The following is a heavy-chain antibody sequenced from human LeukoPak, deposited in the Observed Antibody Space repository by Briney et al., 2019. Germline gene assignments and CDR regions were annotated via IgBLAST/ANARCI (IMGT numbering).Heavy chain of an antibody. CDR1: GYTFTSYG. CDR3: ARALGVAFDI. Sequence: ASVKVSCKASGYTFTSYGISWVRQAPGQGLEWMGWISAYNGNTNYAQKLQGRVTMTRDMSTSTVYMELSSLRSEDTAVYYCARALGVAFDIWGQGTMVTVSS. J-gene: IGHJ3*02. CDR2: ISAYNGNT. V-gene: IGHV1-18*01.